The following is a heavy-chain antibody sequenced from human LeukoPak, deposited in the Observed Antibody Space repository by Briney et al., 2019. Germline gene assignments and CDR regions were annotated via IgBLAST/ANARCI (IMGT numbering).Heavy chain of an antibody. V-gene: IGHV3-7*01. Sequence: GGSLRLSCAASGFTFSTCSMNWVRQAPGKGPEWVANIKQDGSEIYYVDSVKGRFTISRDNAKNSLYLHMNSLRVEDTAVYYCARDKAVGPTLLDYWGQGTLVTVSS. D-gene: IGHD1-26*01. CDR3: ARDKAVGPTLLDY. CDR2: IKQDGSEI. J-gene: IGHJ4*02. CDR1: GFTFSTCS.